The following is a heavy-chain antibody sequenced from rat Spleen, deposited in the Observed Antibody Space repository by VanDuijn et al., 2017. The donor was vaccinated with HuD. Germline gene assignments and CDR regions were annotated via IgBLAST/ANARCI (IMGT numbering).Heavy chain of an antibody. J-gene: IGHJ3*01. Sequence: EVQLVESGGGLVQPGRSLKLSCAASGFTFSDYGMNWIRQAPGKGLEWIASTSNTGGNIYYPDSVKGRFTISRDNAQNTLYLQMNSLRSEDTATYYCTTVVQGHGFAYWGQGTLVTVSS. CDR1: GFTFSDYG. CDR2: TSNTGGNI. CDR3: TTVVQGHGFAY. D-gene: IGHD1-1*01. V-gene: IGHV5-31*01.